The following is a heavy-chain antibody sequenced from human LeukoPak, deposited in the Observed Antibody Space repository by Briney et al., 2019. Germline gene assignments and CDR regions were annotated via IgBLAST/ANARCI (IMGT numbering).Heavy chain of an antibody. CDR1: GFTFSSYA. CDR3: AKAQWLAEFDY. D-gene: IGHD6-19*01. CDR2: ISSNGGST. V-gene: IGHV3-64*04. Sequence: GGSLRLSCSASGFTFSSYAMHWVRQAPGKGLEYVSAISSNGGSTYCADSVKGRFTISRDNSKNTLYLQMNSLRAEDTAVYYCAKAQWLAEFDYWGQGTLVTVSS. J-gene: IGHJ4*02.